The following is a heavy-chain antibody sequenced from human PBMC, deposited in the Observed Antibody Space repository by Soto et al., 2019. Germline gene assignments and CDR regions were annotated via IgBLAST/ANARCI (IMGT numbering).Heavy chain of an antibody. J-gene: IGHJ6*02. CDR1: GYTFTSYG. V-gene: IGHV1-18*04. CDR3: ARERVDIVVVPAATRIYGMDV. D-gene: IGHD2-2*01. CDR2: ISAYNGNT. Sequence: PSVKVSCKASGYTFTSYGISWVLQAPGQGLEWMGWISAYNGNTNYAQKLQGRVTMTTDTSTSTAYMELRSLRSDDTAVYYCARERVDIVVVPAATRIYGMDVWGQGTTVTVS.